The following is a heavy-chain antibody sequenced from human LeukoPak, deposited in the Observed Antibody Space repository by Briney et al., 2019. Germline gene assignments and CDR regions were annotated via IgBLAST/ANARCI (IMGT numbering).Heavy chain of an antibody. Sequence: SETLSLTCTVSGGSISSYYWSWIRQPPGKGLEWIGYIYSSGSTNYNPSLKSRVTISVDTSKNQFSLRLSSVTAADTAVYYCARGGMATFYWGQGTLVTVSS. CDR2: IYSSGST. CDR3: ARGGMATFY. J-gene: IGHJ4*02. V-gene: IGHV4-59*01. D-gene: IGHD5-24*01. CDR1: GGSISSYY.